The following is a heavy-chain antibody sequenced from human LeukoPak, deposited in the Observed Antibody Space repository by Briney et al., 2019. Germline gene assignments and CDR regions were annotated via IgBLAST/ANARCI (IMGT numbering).Heavy chain of an antibody. CDR1: GGSISSWY. Sequence: SETLSLTCTASGGSISSWYWSWIRQPPGKGLEWIGYIYGSGNTNYNPSLKSRVTMSVDTSKNQFSLKLTSVTAADTATYYCARETSLAGFASGLGFNYWGQGILVTVSS. CDR2: IYGSGNT. CDR3: ARETSLAGFASGLGFNY. V-gene: IGHV4-59*01. J-gene: IGHJ4*02. D-gene: IGHD6-19*01.